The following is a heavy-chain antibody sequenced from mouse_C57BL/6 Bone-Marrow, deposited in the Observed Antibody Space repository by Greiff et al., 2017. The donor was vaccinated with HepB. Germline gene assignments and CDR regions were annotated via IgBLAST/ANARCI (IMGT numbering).Heavy chain of an antibody. CDR1: GYTFTSYW. Sequence: QVQLQQPGAELVMPGASVKLSCKASGYTFTSYWMHWVKQRPGQGLEWIGEIDPSDSYTNYNQKFKGKSTLTEDKSSSTAYMQLSSLTSEDSAVYYCAREGGVVAHFDYWGQGTTLTVSS. CDR3: AREGGVVAHFDY. CDR2: IDPSDSYT. V-gene: IGHV1-69*01. D-gene: IGHD1-1*01. J-gene: IGHJ2*01.